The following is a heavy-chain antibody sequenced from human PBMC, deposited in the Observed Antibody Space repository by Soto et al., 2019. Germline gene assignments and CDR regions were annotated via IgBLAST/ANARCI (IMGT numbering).Heavy chain of an antibody. V-gene: IGHV5-51*01. CDR2: MYPGNSET. CDR1: GYIFTTYW. J-gene: IGHJ6*04. CDR3: VSPWGSSYHGMDV. D-gene: IGHD3-10*01. Sequence: GESLKISCKGSGYIFTTYWIGWVRQMPGKGLEWMGIMYPGNSETRYSPSFQGQVTISADKSISTAYLQWSSLKASDTAVYYCVSPWGSSYHGMDVWGKGTTVTVSS.